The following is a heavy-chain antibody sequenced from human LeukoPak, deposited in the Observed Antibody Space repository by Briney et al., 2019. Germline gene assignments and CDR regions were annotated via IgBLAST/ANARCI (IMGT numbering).Heavy chain of an antibody. CDR2: INHSGST. CDR3: ARRGVYYDSSGYHYYFDY. D-gene: IGHD3-22*01. V-gene: IGHV4-34*01. CDR1: GGSFSGYY. Sequence: SETLSLTCAVYGGSFSGYYWSWIRQPPGKGLEWIGEINHSGSTNYNPSLKSRVTISVDTSKNQFSLKLSSVTAADTAVYYCARRGVYYDSSGYHYYFDYWGQGTLVTVSS. J-gene: IGHJ4*02.